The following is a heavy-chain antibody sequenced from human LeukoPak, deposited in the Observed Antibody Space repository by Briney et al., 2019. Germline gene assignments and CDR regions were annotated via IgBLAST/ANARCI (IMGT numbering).Heavy chain of an antibody. D-gene: IGHD1-26*01. CDR2: IYYSGST. Sequence: PSETLSLTCTVSGGSISSYYWSWIRQPPVKGLEWIGYIYYSGSTNYNPSLKSRVTISVDTSKNQFSLKLSSVTAADTAVYYCARASSTRYDYWGQGTLVTVSS. V-gene: IGHV4-59*01. J-gene: IGHJ4*02. CDR1: GGSISSYY. CDR3: ARASSTRYDY.